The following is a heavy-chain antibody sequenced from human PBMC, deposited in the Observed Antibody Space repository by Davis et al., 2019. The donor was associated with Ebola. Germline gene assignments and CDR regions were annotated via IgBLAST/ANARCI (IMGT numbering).Heavy chain of an antibody. CDR2: ITRSSTTT. V-gene: IGHV3-48*02. CDR3: ARATYYYDISGSYYVLDY. D-gene: IGHD3-22*01. CDR1: GFTFSTYT. J-gene: IGHJ4*02. Sequence: GEPLKISCAASGFTFSTYTMNCVRQAPGKGLEWVSHITRSSTTTFYADSVKGRFTISRDNAKNSLYLQMNSLTDEDTAVYYCARATYYYDISGSYYVLDYWGQGTLVTVSS.